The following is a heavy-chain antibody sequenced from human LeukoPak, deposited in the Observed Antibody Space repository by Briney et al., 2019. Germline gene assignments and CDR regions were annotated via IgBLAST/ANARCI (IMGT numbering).Heavy chain of an antibody. V-gene: IGHV4-59*12. Sequence: SETLSLTCTASGGSIRNYYWIWIRQPPGKGLEWIGYIYYTGSTNYNPSLKSRVTISIDTSKNQFSLKLRSVTAADTAVYYCASRYCSGGSCYSVPDVWGQGTAVTVSS. CDR2: IYYTGST. CDR1: GGSIRNYY. D-gene: IGHD2-15*01. CDR3: ASRYCSGGSCYSVPDV. J-gene: IGHJ6*02.